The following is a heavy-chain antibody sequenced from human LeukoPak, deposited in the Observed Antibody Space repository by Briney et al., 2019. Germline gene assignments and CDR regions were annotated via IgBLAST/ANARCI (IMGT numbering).Heavy chain of an antibody. CDR1: GYTFTGYY. J-gene: IGHJ5*02. Sequence: ASVKVSCKASGYTFTGYYMHLVRQAPGQGLEWMGWINPNSGGTNYAQKFQGRVTMTRDTSISTAYMELSRLRSDDTAVYYCARLVVPAAINWFDPWGQGTLVTVSS. V-gene: IGHV1-2*02. CDR2: INPNSGGT. CDR3: ARLVVPAAINWFDP. D-gene: IGHD2-2*01.